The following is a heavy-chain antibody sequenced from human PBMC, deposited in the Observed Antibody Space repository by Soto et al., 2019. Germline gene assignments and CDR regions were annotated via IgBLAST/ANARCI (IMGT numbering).Heavy chain of an antibody. D-gene: IGHD6-13*01. CDR2: INHSGST. V-gene: IGHV4-34*01. CDR1: GGSFSGYY. J-gene: IGHJ4*02. CDR3: ARGRRRSSWYGY. Sequence: SETLSLTCAVYGGSFSGYYWSWIRQPPGKGLEWIGEINHSGSTNYNPSLKSRVTISVDTSKNQFSLKLSSVTAADTAVYFCARGRRRSSWYGYWGQGTLVTVSS.